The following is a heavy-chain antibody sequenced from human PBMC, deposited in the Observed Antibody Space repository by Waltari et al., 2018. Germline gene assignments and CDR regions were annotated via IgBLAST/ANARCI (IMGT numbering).Heavy chain of an antibody. Sequence: QVQLVQSGAEVKKPGASVKVSCKAAGYTFTSYDINWVRQAHGQGLEWMGWMNPNSGNTGYAQKFQGRVTITRNTSISTAYMELSSLRSEDTAVYYCARGRHISWIANQGGLHYWGQGTLVTVSS. D-gene: IGHD2-21*01. CDR2: MNPNSGNT. V-gene: IGHV1-8*03. CDR1: GYTFTSYD. J-gene: IGHJ4*02. CDR3: ARGRHISWIANQGGLHY.